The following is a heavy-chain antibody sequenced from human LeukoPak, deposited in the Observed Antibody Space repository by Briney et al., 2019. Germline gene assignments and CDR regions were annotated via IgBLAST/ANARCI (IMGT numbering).Heavy chain of an antibody. V-gene: IGHV3-74*01. CDR3: ARDYAGSPDY. J-gene: IGHJ4*02. CDR1: GFTFSTYW. D-gene: IGHD3-10*01. CDR2: INGDGSTT. Sequence: GGCLSLSCTASGFTFSTYWINWVRQSPGKGLVWVALINGDGSTTIHADSVKGRFTISRDNAKNTAYLQMNSLRDEDTAVYYCARDYAGSPDYWGQGTLVTVSA.